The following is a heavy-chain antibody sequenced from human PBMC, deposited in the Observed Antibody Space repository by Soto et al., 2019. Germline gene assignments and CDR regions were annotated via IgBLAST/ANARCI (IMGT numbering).Heavy chain of an antibody. Sequence: QVQLQQWGAGLLKPSETLSLTCAVYGGSFSGYYWSWIRQPPGKGLEWIGEINHSGSTNYNPSLKSRFTISVDTSKNQFSLKLSSVTAADTAVYYCARDLHRQLNWYFDLWGRGTLVTVSS. CDR2: INHSGST. J-gene: IGHJ2*01. CDR3: ARDLHRQLNWYFDL. CDR1: GGSFSGYY. V-gene: IGHV4-34*01. D-gene: IGHD1-1*01.